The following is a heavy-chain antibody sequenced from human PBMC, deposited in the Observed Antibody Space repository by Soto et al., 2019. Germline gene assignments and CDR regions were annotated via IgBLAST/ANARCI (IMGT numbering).Heavy chain of an antibody. J-gene: IGHJ5*02. CDR1: GDSISNSY. D-gene: IGHD2-8*01. CDR3: ARDAGCTNGVCREAKEDNWFDP. V-gene: IGHV4-59*12. CDR2: ISYSGST. Sequence: SETLSLTCSVPGDSISNSYWAWIRQPPGKGLEWIGYISYSGSTNYNPSLKSRVTISVHTSENQFSLRLSSVTAADTAVYYCARDAGCTNGVCREAKEDNWFDPWGQGTLVTVSS.